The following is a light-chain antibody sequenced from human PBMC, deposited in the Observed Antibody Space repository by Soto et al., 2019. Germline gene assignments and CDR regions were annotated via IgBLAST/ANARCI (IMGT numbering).Light chain of an antibody. V-gene: IGLV2-11*01. CDR1: SSDVGGYNY. CDR2: DVT. Sequence: QSALTQPRSVSGSPGQSVTISCTGTSSDVGGYNYVSWYQQYPGKAPKPMIYDVTKRPSGVPDRFSGSKSGNTASLTISGLQAEDEADYYCCSYAGSSTYVFGTGTKLTVL. J-gene: IGLJ1*01. CDR3: CSYAGSSTYV.